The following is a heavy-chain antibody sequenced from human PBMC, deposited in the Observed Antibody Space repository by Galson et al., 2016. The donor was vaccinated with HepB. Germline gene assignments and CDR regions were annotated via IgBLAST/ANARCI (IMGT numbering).Heavy chain of an antibody. V-gene: IGHV3-21*05. Sequence: SLRLSCAASGFTFSRYGMNWVRQAPGKGLEWLSYISSTSSYIYYADSVKGRLTISRDNAKNSLYLQMNNLRADDTAVYYCAREDGRGYCTGGSCLLKDGFDIWGQGTLVTVSA. CDR3: AREDGRGYCTGGSCLLKDGFDI. CDR2: ISSTSSYI. J-gene: IGHJ3*02. CDR1: GFTFSRYG. D-gene: IGHD2-15*01.